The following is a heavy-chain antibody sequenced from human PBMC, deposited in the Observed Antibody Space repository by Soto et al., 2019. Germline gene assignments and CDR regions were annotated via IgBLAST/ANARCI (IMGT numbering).Heavy chain of an antibody. CDR2: VHYSGGT. CDR1: GGSFSNYY. V-gene: IGHV4-34*01. J-gene: IGHJ4*02. CDR3: TRGFSGAPTDY. Sequence: SETLSLTCAVYGGSFSNYYWNWIRQPPGKGLEWIGEVHYSGGTGYNPSLRNRVTISIDRSKNQFSLEMKSVTAADTAIYYCTRGFSGAPTDYWGQGALVTVSS. D-gene: IGHD3-3*01.